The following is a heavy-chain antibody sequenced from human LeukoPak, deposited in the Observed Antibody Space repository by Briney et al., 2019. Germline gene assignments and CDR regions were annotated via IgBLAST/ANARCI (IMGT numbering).Heavy chain of an antibody. V-gene: IGHV3-74*01. Sequence: AGGSLRLSCAASGFTFSSYHMNWVRQAPGKGLVWVSRIYIDGTGTVYAGSVKGRFTISRDNAKNTLYLQMNSLRVDDTAVYYCTRAPPSNGYSYHFDIWGQGTTVTVSS. CDR2: IYIDGTGT. D-gene: IGHD5-18*01. CDR3: TRAPPSNGYSYHFDI. CDR1: GFTFSSYH. J-gene: IGHJ3*02.